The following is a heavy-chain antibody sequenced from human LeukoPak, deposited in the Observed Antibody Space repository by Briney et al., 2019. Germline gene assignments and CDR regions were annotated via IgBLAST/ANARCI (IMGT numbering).Heavy chain of an antibody. Sequence: SETLSLTCSVSGDSISTSSYYWGWVRQPPGTGPERIGTIYYSGSTYYNPSLTSRVTISVDTSKNQFSLKLSSVTAADTAVYYCARHKDYYYSYMDVWGKGTTVTISS. CDR2: IYYSGST. V-gene: IGHV4-39*01. CDR1: GDSISTSSYY. CDR3: ARHKDYYYSYMDV. J-gene: IGHJ6*03.